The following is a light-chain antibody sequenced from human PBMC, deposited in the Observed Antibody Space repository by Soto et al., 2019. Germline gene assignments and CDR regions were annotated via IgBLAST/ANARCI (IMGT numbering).Light chain of an antibody. CDR1: SSDVGSYNL. CDR2: EVN. Sequence: QSVLTQPASVSGSSGQWITISCTGTSSDVGSYNLVSWFQQHPGKAPRLMIYEVNKRPSGVSNRFSGSKSGYTASLTISGLQAEDEAEYYCCSFAGTTTYVLFGGGTKLTVL. V-gene: IGLV2-23*02. CDR3: CSFAGTTTYVL. J-gene: IGLJ2*01.